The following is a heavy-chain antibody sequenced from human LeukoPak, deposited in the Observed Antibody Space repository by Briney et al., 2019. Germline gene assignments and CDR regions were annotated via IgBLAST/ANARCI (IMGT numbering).Heavy chain of an antibody. Sequence: SETLSLTCTVSGGSISSYYWSWIRQPPGKGLEWIGYIYYSGSTNYNPSLKSRVTISADTSKNQFSLKLSSVTAADTAVYYCARVSVQSRVPYFDYWGQGTLVTVSS. D-gene: IGHD3-3*01. V-gene: IGHV4-59*01. CDR2: IYYSGST. CDR1: GGSISSYY. CDR3: ARVSVQSRVPYFDY. J-gene: IGHJ4*02.